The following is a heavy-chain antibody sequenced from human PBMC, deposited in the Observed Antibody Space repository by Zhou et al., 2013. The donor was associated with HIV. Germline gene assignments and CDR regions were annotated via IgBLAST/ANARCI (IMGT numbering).Heavy chain of an antibody. D-gene: IGHD2-2*01. CDR2: IIPVFGTT. J-gene: IGHJ6*03. V-gene: IGHV1-69*01. CDR1: GFTFTDNY. CDR3: ARDVIRIAPGATYYYYYMDL. Sequence: QVHLVQSGAEVKKPGASVRVSCQTSGFTFTDNYVHWVRQAPGQGLDWVGGIIPVFGTTNYAQKFEGRVMINADEYTNTVYMELSSLRSEDTAVYYCARDVIRIAPGATYYYYYMDLWGKGTTVTVSS.